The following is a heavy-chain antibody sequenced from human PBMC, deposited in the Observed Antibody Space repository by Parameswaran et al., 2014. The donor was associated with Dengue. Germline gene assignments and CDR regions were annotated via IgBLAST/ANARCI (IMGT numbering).Heavy chain of an antibody. J-gene: IGHJ4*02. D-gene: IGHD1-26*01. V-gene: IGHV3-30*18. CDR3: AKESVGTTDY. Sequence: WIRQPPGKGLEWVAVISYHGSNKYYVDSVKGRFTISRDNSKNTLYLQLNSLRTEDTAVYYCAKESVGTTDYWGQGTLVTVSS. CDR2: ISYHGSNK.